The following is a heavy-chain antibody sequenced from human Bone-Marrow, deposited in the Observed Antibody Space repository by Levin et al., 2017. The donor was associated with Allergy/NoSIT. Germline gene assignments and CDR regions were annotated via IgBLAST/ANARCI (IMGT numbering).Heavy chain of an antibody. CDR2: VNCNSGDT. Sequence: ASVKVSCEAAGYTFTDHYMHWVRQAPGQGLEWMGWVNCNSGDTHYAQKFQDRVTMTRDTSITTAYIEVSSLRFDDTALYFCARNDYSDYVQNFDYWGQGTLFTVSS. CDR3: ARNDYSDYVQNFDY. CDR1: GYTFTDHY. J-gene: IGHJ4*02. V-gene: IGHV1-2*02. D-gene: IGHD4-11*01.